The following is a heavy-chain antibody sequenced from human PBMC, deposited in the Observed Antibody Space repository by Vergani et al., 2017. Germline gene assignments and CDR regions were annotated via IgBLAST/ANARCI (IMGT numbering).Heavy chain of an antibody. Sequence: QGQWGQPGAEGKKPGCSGKVSGKAFGGPFSSYAISGGRQAPGQGVEWMGGIIPIFGTANYAQKFQGSVTITADESTSTAYLERRSLRSEDTAVYYCARTYACPVLCLETKINYFCYYYTAVWGEGTTVTVSS. D-gene: IGHD3-10*02. J-gene: IGHJ6*03. CDR3: ARTYACPVLCLETKINYFCYYYTAV. CDR1: GGPFSSYA. CDR2: IIPIFGTA. V-gene: IGHV1-69*01.